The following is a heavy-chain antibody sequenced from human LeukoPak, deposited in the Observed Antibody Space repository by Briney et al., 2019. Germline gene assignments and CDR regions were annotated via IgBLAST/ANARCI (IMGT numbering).Heavy chain of an antibody. CDR3: ARLVPDWSGYYSGYYFDY. Sequence: RPGGSLRLSCAASGFTFDDYGMSWVRQAPGKGLEWVSGINWNGGSTGYADSVKGRFTISRDNAKNSLYLQMNSLRAEDTAVYYCARLVPDWSGYYSGYYFDYWGQGTLVTVSS. CDR2: INWNGGST. D-gene: IGHD3-3*01. J-gene: IGHJ4*02. CDR1: GFTFDDYG. V-gene: IGHV3-20*04.